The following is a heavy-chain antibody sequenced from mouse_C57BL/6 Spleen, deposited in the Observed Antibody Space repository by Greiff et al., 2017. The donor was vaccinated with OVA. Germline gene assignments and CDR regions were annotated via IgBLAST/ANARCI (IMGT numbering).Heavy chain of an antibody. V-gene: IGHV1-64*01. J-gene: IGHJ4*01. CDR2: IHPNSGST. Sequence: VQLKQPGAELVKPGASVKLSCKASGYTFTSYWMHWVKQRPGQGLEWIGMIHPNSGSTNYNEKFKSKATLTVDKSASTAYMQLSSLTSEDSAVYYCARNGYYAMDYWGQGTSVTVSS. CDR3: ARNGYYAMDY. CDR1: GYTFTSYW.